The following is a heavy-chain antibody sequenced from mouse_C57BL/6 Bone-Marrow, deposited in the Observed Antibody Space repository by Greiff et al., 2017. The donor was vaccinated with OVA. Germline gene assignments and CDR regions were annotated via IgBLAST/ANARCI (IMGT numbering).Heavy chain of an antibody. CDR1: GYTFTSYW. CDR3: ARCWAWFAY. V-gene: IGHV1-69*01. J-gene: IGHJ3*01. CDR2: IDPSDSYT. Sequence: QVQLQQPGAELVMPGASVKLSCKASGYTFTSYWMHWVKQRPGQGLEWIGEIDPSDSYTNYNQKFKGKSTLTVDKSSSTAYMQLSSLTSEDSAVYYCARCWAWFAYWGQGTLVTVSA.